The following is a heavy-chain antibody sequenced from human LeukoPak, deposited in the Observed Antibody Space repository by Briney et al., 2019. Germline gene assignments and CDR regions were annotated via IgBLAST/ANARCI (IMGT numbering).Heavy chain of an antibody. CDR3: VKPPIVCSSTSCYGVFDY. J-gene: IGHJ4*02. D-gene: IGHD2-2*01. CDR1: GFTFSSYA. V-gene: IGHV3-64D*06. Sequence: PLGSLRLSCSASGFTFSSYAMHWVRQAPGKGLEYVSAISSNGGSTYYADSVNGRFTISRDNSKNTLYLQMSSLRAEDTAVYYCVKPPIVCSSTSCYGVFDYWGQGTLVTVSS. CDR2: ISSNGGST.